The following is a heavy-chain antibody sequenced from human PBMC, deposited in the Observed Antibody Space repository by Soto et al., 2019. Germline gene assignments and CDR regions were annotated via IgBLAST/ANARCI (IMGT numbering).Heavy chain of an antibody. CDR1: GYTFTSYA. CDR2: INAGNGNT. Sequence: ASVKVSCKASGYTFTSYAMHWVRQAPGQRLEWMGWINAGNGNTKYSQKFQGRVTITRDTSASTAYMELSSLRSEDTAVYYCARVFPTQQQYITMVRGLYDYWGQGTLVTVSS. D-gene: IGHD3-10*01. CDR3: ARVFPTQQQYITMVRGLYDY. J-gene: IGHJ4*02. V-gene: IGHV1-3*01.